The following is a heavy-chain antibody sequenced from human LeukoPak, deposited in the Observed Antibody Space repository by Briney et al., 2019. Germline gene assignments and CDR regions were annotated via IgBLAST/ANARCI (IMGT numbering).Heavy chain of an antibody. CDR3: ARDRRGYCSGGGCRRFDP. V-gene: IGHV1-8*01. CDR1: GYTFTSYD. J-gene: IGHJ5*02. D-gene: IGHD2-15*01. Sequence: ASVKVSCKASGYTFTSYDINWVRQATGQGLEWMGWMNPNSGNTGYAQKFQGRVTMTRNTSISTAYMELSSLRSEDTAVYYCARDRRGYCSGGGCRRFDPGGQGTLVTVSS. CDR2: MNPNSGNT.